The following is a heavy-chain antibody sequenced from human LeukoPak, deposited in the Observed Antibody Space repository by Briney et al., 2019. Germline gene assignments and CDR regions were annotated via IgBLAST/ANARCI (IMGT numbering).Heavy chain of an antibody. CDR1: GFTFSNYA. CDR2: ITGSGGNT. J-gene: IGHJ4*02. V-gene: IGHV3-23*01. D-gene: IGHD3-10*01. CDR3: AKDPQHYYGSGSYIDY. Sequence: GASLRLSCAASGFTFSNYAMSWVRQAPGKGLEWVSAITGSGGNTYYADSVKGRFTISRDNSKNTVFLQMNSLRAEDTAVYYCAKDPQHYYGSGSYIDYWGQGTLVTVSS.